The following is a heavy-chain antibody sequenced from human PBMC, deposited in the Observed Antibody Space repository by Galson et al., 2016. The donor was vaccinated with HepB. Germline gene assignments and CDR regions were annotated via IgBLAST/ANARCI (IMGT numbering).Heavy chain of an antibody. CDR2: ISGSGSDT. CDR3: AKRMSYSFAY. J-gene: IGHJ4*02. V-gene: IGHV3-23*01. CDR1: GFTFSSFA. Sequence: SGFTFSSFAMRWVRQAPGKGLEWVSVISGSGSDTIYADSVRGRFTISRDNSENMLYLEMNSLRADDRAVYYCAKRMSYSFAYWGQGTLVTVSS. D-gene: IGHD6-13*01.